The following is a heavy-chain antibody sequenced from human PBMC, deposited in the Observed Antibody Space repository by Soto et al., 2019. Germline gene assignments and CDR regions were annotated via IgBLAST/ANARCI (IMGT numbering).Heavy chain of an antibody. CDR3: ARDVGLDSNCFFAY. D-gene: IGHD2-21*01. V-gene: IGHV3-23*01. J-gene: IGHJ4*02. CDR1: GFTFTSYG. CDR2: IRGDGGQT. Sequence: QPGGSLRLSCTASGFTFTSYGMGWVRQAPGKGLQWVSTIRGDGGQTHYTDSVKGRFSISRDNSKNKVYLQMDSLRAEDMVMYFFARDVGLDSNCFFAYWCQGAQVTVSS.